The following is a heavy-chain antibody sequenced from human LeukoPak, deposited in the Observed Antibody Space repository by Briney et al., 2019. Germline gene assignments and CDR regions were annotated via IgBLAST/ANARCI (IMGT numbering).Heavy chain of an antibody. D-gene: IGHD4-17*01. V-gene: IGHV3-21*01. CDR1: GFTFSSYT. J-gene: IGHJ4*02. Sequence: GGSLRLSCAASGFTFSSYTMNWVRQAPGEGLEWVSSITGSGSDTYYAGSVKGRFTISRDNAKNSLYLQMNSLRADDTAVYYCARDVYGDYANDYWGQGTLVTVSS. CDR2: ITGSGSDT. CDR3: ARDVYGDYANDY.